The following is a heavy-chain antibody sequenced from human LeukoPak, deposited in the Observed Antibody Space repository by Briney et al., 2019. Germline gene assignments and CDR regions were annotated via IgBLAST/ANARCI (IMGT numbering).Heavy chain of an antibody. D-gene: IGHD2/OR15-2a*01. J-gene: IGHJ4*02. CDR2: IKEDGSEK. Sequence: GGSLRLSCAAAGFTCSGYWMTWVRQAPGKGLEWVANIKEDGSEKFYVDSVKGRFTTSRDNAKNSLYLQMNSLRADDTAVYYCARLSADPDYWGQGTLVTVSS. CDR1: GFTCSGYW. CDR3: ARLSADPDY. V-gene: IGHV3-7*03.